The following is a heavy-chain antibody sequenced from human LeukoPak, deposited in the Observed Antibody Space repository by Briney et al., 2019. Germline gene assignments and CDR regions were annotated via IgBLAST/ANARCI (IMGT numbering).Heavy chain of an antibody. CDR3: SRFYSSGWASGAFDI. CDR1: GFTFSDYA. D-gene: IGHD3-22*01. J-gene: IGHJ3*02. CDR2: IRNKANGGTT. V-gene: IGHV3-49*04. Sequence: GGSLRLSCTTSGFTFSDYAVSWVRQAPGKGLEWIGFIRNKANGGTTEYAASVKGRFTISRDDSKTIAHLQMSSLKTEDTAAYYCSRFYSSGWASGAFDIWGQGTMVTVSS.